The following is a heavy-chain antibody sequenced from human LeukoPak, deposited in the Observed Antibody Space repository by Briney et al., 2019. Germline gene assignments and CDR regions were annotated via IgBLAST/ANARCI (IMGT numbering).Heavy chain of an antibody. J-gene: IGHJ4*02. CDR1: GYTFTGYY. CDR3: ARDQTSYNRRFDY. V-gene: IGHV1-2*04. Sequence: ASVKVSCKASGYTFTGYYMHWVRQAPGQGLEWMGWINPNSGGTNYAQKFQGWVTMTRDTSISTAYMELSRLRSDDTAVYYCARDQTSYNRRFDYWGQGTLVTVSS. CDR2: INPNSGGT. D-gene: IGHD1-14*01.